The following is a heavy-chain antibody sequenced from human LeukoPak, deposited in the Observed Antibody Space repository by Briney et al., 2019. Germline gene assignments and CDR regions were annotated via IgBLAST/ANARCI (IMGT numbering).Heavy chain of an antibody. CDR3: ARLSAYTYGGNEFDY. CDR2: IYYSGIT. D-gene: IGHD5-18*01. CDR1: GVSISSHY. J-gene: IGHJ4*02. V-gene: IGHV4-59*08. Sequence: PETPSLTCTVSGVSISSHYWSWIRQPPGKGLEWIGYIYYSGITKYCPSLKRRATMSVDTSENQFSLRLSSVTAADTAVYYCARLSAYTYGGNEFDYWGQGTLLPLFS.